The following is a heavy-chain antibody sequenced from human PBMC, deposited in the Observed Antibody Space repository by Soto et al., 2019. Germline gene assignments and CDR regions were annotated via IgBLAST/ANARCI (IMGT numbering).Heavy chain of an antibody. Sequence: EVQLLESGGGLVQPGGSLRLSCAASGFTFSSYAMSWVRQAPGKGLEWVSAISGSGGSTYYADSVKGRFTISRDNSQNTLYLQMNRLRAEDTAVYYCANAGAVAGRYYFDYWGQGTLVTVSS. J-gene: IGHJ4*02. V-gene: IGHV3-23*01. D-gene: IGHD6-19*01. CDR1: GFTFSSYA. CDR2: ISGSGGST. CDR3: ANAGAVAGRYYFDY.